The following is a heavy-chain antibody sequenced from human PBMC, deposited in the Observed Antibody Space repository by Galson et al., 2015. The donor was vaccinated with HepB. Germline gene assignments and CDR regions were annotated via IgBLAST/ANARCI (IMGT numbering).Heavy chain of an antibody. CDR3: AKGYGLFDS. J-gene: IGHJ5*01. V-gene: IGHV3-23*01. CDR1: GFAFHSHA. D-gene: IGHD3-16*01. Sequence: SLRLSCAASGFAFHSHAMSWVRQAPGKGLEWISGISGTGDSTFYAVSVKGRFTVSRDNSKNMLYLQMDSLTAEYTGLYFCAKGYGLFDSWAQGILVTVSS. CDR2: ISGTGDST.